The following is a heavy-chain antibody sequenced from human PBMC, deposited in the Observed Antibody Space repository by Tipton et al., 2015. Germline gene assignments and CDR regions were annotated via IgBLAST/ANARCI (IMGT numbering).Heavy chain of an antibody. CDR2: IYNSEST. CDR1: GGSVRSPPYY. Sequence: TLSLTCTVSGGSVRSPPYYWGWIRQPPGKGLEWIGSIYNSESTYYNPSLKSRVTISVDTYKSQFSLKMSSVTAADTAVYYCARLRWSYYGMDVWGQGTTVTVSS. CDR3: ARLRWSYYGMDV. D-gene: IGHD4-23*01. J-gene: IGHJ6*02. V-gene: IGHV4-39*01.